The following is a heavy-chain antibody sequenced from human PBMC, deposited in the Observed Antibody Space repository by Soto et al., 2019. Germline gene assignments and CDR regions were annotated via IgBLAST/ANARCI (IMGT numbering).Heavy chain of an antibody. CDR3: VRDLDGSGSYYPNAFDN. D-gene: IGHD3-10*01. CDR2: ISAYNGNT. Sequence: ASVKVSCKASGYMFISYGINWVRQAPGQGLEWMGWISAYNGNTKYAQNLQGRVTMTTDTSTSTAYMEMRSLRSDDTAVYYCVRDLDGSGSYYPNAFDNWGQGTMVTVSS. V-gene: IGHV1-18*01. J-gene: IGHJ3*02. CDR1: GYMFISYG.